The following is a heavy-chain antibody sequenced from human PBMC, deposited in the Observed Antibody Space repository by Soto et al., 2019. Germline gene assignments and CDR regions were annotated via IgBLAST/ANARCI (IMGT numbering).Heavy chain of an antibody. CDR3: ARDRLLAAAASTRGFDP. V-gene: IGHV4-39*07. D-gene: IGHD6-13*01. Sequence: PSETLSLTCTVSGGSISSSSYYWSWIRQHPGTGLEWIGEIYHSGSTNYNPSLKSRVTISVDKSKNQFSLKLSSVTAADTAVYYCARDRLLAAAASTRGFDPWGQGTLVTVSS. CDR2: IYHSGST. CDR1: GGSISSSSYY. J-gene: IGHJ5*02.